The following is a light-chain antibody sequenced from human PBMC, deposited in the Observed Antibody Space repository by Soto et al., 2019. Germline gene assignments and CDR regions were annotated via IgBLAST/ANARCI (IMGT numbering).Light chain of an antibody. CDR2: DAS. CDR3: QQYNTYSWT. Sequence: DIQMTQSPSTLSASVGDRVTITCRASQSIGSWLAWYQQKSGKAPKLLIYDASSLESGVPSRFSGSGSGTEFTLTISSLQPDDFATYYCQQYNTYSWTFGQGTKVDIK. V-gene: IGKV1-5*01. CDR1: QSIGSW. J-gene: IGKJ1*01.